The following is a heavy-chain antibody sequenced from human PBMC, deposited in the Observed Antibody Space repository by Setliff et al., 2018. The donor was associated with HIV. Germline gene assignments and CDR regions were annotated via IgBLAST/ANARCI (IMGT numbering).Heavy chain of an antibody. D-gene: IGHD5-12*01. CDR3: ARSEGQWLRPEGALCDY. V-gene: IGHV1-18*01. J-gene: IGHJ4*02. CDR1: GYTFTSYD. Sequence: ASVKVSCKASGYTFTSYDISWVRQAPGQGLEWMGWMSTYNGNTNYAQKVQGRVTMTTDTSTSTAYMELRSLRSDDTAVYYWARSEGQWLRPEGALCDYWGQGTLVTVSS. CDR2: MSTYNGNT.